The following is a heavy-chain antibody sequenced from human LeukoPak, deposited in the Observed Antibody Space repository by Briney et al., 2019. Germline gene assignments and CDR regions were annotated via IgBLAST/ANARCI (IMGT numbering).Heavy chain of an antibody. Sequence: PSEALSLTCSVSRGSINDNNWSWIRQTPGRGLEWIGYIFYSGATLYNPALESRVAISVDTSKNQFSLEVKAVTSADTAVYYCATEVVGRPLHSGDYQNYYYMDVWGKGTTVTVSS. CDR1: RGSINDNN. CDR2: IFYSGAT. CDR3: ATEVVGRPLHSGDYQNYYYMDV. D-gene: IGHD3-16*01. J-gene: IGHJ6*03. V-gene: IGHV4-59*01.